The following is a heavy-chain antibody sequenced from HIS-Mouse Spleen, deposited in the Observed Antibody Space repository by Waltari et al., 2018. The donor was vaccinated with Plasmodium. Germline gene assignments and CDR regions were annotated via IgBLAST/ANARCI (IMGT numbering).Heavy chain of an antibody. CDR2: IKQDGSEK. J-gene: IGHJ2*01. CDR1: GFPYSSYW. D-gene: IGHD6-13*01. V-gene: IGHV3-7*01. CDR3: ASSWYWYFDL. Sequence: EVQLVESGGGLVQPGGSLSPSCSASGFPYSSYWMSWVRQAPGKGREWVANIKQDGSEKYYVDSVKGRFTISRDNAKNSLYLQMNSLRAEDTAVYYCASSWYWYFDLWGRGTLVTVSS.